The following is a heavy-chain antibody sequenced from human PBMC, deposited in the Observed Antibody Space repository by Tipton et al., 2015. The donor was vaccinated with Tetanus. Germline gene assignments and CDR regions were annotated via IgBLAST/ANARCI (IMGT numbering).Heavy chain of an antibody. CDR2: IDYRGNT. J-gene: IGHJ4*02. V-gene: IGHV4-59*06. D-gene: IGHD2-2*01. Sequence: TLSLTCTVSGGSMNSYYWSWIRQQPGKGLEWIGYIDYRGNTYYNPSLRRRVTFSFDTSENQFSLKLTSVTAADTAVYYCASDPALMGNFDYWGQGTLVTVSS. CDR3: ASDPALMGNFDY. CDR1: GGSMNSYY.